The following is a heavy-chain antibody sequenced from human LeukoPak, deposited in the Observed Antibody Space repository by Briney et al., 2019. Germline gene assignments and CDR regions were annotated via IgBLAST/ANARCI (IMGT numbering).Heavy chain of an antibody. CDR1: GYTFTGYY. D-gene: IGHD6-19*01. CDR2: INPNSGGT. V-gene: IGHV1-2*02. J-gene: IGHJ4*02. Sequence: GASVKVSCXASGYTFTGYYMHWVRQAPGQGLEWMGWINPNSGGTNYAQKFQGRVTMTRDTSISTAYMELSRLRSDDTAVYYCAREYSSGWYFFDHWGQGTLVTVSS. CDR3: AREYSSGWYFFDH.